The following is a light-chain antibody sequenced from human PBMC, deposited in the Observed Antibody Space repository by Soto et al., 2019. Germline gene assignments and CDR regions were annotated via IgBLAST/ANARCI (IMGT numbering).Light chain of an antibody. CDR1: QSVSSY. CDR2: DAS. J-gene: IGKJ2*01. Sequence: EIVLTQSPATLSLSPGERATLSCRASQSVSSYLAWYQQKPGQAPRLLIYDASNRATGIPARFSGSGSGKDFTLTISSLEPEDFAVYYCQQRSNWPPSTFGQGTKLEIK. CDR3: QQRSNWPPST. V-gene: IGKV3-11*01.